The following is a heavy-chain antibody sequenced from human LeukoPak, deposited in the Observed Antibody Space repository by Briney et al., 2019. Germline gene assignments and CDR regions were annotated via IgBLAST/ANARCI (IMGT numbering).Heavy chain of an antibody. CDR2: LSGSGITT. CDR3: AKGIYSSGWSYFDY. Sequence: GGSLRLSCAASGFTFSNSAMSWVRQAPGAGLEWVSTLSGSGITTYYADSVKGRFTISRDNSKNTLYLQMNSLRAEGTAVYYCAKGIYSSGWSYFDYWSHGTLVSVSS. CDR1: GFTFSNSA. V-gene: IGHV3-23*01. J-gene: IGHJ4*01. D-gene: IGHD6-19*01.